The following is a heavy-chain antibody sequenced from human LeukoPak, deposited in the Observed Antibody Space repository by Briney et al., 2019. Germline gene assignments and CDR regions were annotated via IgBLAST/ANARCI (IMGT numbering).Heavy chain of an antibody. CDR1: GYTFTSYD. V-gene: IGHV1-8*01. Sequence: ASVKVSCKASGYTFTSYDINWVRQATGQGLEWMGWMNPNSGNTGYAQKFQGRVTMTRNTSISTAYMELSSLRSEDTAVYYCARVLGYCSSTSCPRRNWFDPWGQGTLVTVSS. J-gene: IGHJ5*02. CDR3: ARVLGYCSSTSCPRRNWFDP. D-gene: IGHD2-2*01. CDR2: MNPNSGNT.